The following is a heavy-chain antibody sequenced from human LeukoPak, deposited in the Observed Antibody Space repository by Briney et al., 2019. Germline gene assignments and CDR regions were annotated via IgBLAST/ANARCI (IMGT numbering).Heavy chain of an antibody. V-gene: IGHV1-18*01. J-gene: IGHJ4*02. CDR2: ISAYNGNT. D-gene: IGHD3-16*02. CDR3: ARAREDYDYVWGSYPKYYFDY. CDR1: GYTFTSYG. Sequence: GASVKVSCKASGYTFTSYGISWVRQAPGQGLEWMGWISAYNGNTNYAQKLQGRVTMTTDTSTSTAYMELRSLRPDDTAVYYCARAREDYDYVWGSYPKYYFDYWGQGTLVTVSS.